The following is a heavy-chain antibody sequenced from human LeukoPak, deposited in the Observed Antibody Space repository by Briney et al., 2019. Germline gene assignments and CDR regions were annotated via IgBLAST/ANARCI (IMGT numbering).Heavy chain of an antibody. V-gene: IGHV3-53*05. Sequence: PGGSLRLSCAASGFTVSSNYMSWVRQAPGKGLEWVSVIYSGGSTYYADSVKGRFTISRDNSKNTLYLQMNSLRAEDTAVYYCAKENYGSGSYSYDYYYYYYMDVWGKGTTVTISS. CDR3: AKENYGSGSYSYDYYYYYYMDV. D-gene: IGHD3-10*01. CDR1: GFTVSSNY. CDR2: IYSGGST. J-gene: IGHJ6*03.